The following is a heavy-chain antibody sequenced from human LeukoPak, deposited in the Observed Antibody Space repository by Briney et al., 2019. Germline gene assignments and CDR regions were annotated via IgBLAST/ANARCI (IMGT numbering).Heavy chain of an antibody. CDR1: GFTFSSYW. Sequence: PGGSLRLSCAASGFTFSSYWMHWVRQAPGKGLVWVSRINSDGSSTSYADSVKGRFTISRDNAKNTLYLQMNSLRDEDTAVYYCARDGSYYGVDAFDIWGQGTMVTVSS. CDR2: INSDGSST. J-gene: IGHJ3*02. V-gene: IGHV3-74*01. D-gene: IGHD1-26*01. CDR3: ARDGSYYGVDAFDI.